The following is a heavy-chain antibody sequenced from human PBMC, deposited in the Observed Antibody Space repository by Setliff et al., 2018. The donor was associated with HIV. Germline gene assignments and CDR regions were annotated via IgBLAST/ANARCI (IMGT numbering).Heavy chain of an antibody. CDR3: ARGQCTSTSCYATWIQY. CDR2: INHGGSA. Sequence: KPSETLSLTCAVYGGSFSAYYWSWIRQPPGKGLEWIGEINHGGSANYNPSLKSRVTISVDTSKNQFSLILTSATAADTAVYFCARGQCTSTSCYATWIQYWGPGTLVTVSS. J-gene: IGHJ4*02. CDR1: GGSFSAYY. D-gene: IGHD2-2*01. V-gene: IGHV4-34*01.